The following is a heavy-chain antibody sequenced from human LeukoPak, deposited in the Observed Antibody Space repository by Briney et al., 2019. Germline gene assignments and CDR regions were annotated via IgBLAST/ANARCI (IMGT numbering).Heavy chain of an antibody. CDR1: GGSFSGYY. Sequence: SETLSLTCAVYGGSFSGYYWSWIRQPPGTGLEWIGEINHSGSTNYNPSLKSRVTISVDTSKNQLSLKLSSVTAADTAVYYCARRPGPKRYYYDSSGYPGGDYWGQGTLVTVSS. CDR3: ARRPGPKRYYYDSSGYPGGDY. J-gene: IGHJ4*02. V-gene: IGHV4-34*01. D-gene: IGHD3-22*01. CDR2: INHSGST.